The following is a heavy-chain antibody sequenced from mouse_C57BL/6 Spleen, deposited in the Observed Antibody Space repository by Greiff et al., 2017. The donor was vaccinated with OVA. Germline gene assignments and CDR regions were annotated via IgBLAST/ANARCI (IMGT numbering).Heavy chain of an antibody. J-gene: IGHJ2*01. D-gene: IGHD1-1*01. V-gene: IGHV1-19*01. CDR3: ARWATVVYFDY. Sequence: VQLQQSGPVLVKPGASVKMSCKASGYTFTDYYMNWVKQSHGKSLEWIGVINPYNGGTSYNQKFKGKATLTVDKSSSTAYMELNSLTSEDSAVYYCARWATVVYFDYWGQGTTLTVSS. CDR2: INPYNGGT. CDR1: GYTFTDYY.